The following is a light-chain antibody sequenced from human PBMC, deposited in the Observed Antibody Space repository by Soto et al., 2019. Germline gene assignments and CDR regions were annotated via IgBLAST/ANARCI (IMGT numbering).Light chain of an antibody. J-gene: IGLJ2*01. CDR2: EGS. CDR1: SSDVGSYNL. Sequence: QSVLTQPASVSGSPGQSITISCTGTSSDVGSYNLVSWYQQHPGKAPKPMIYEGSKRPSGVSNRVSGSKSGNTASLTISGLQAEDEADYYCCSYAGSSTVVFGGGTKLTVL. CDR3: CSYAGSSTVV. V-gene: IGLV2-23*01.